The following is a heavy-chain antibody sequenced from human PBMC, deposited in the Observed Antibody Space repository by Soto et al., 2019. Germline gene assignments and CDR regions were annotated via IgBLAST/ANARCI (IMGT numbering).Heavy chain of an antibody. CDR2: YYHSGNT. CDR1: GGSISTPGHS. D-gene: IGHD3-22*01. CDR3: ATLIASKNWFDP. V-gene: IGHV4-30-2*01. Sequence: QLQLQESGSGLVRPSETLSLTCAVSGGSISTPGHSWSWIRQTPGEGLEWIGYYYHSGNTYSNPSLKGRVPMSVDRSNNQISLALSSVTAADTAVYYCATLIASKNWFDPWGRGTLVTVSS. J-gene: IGHJ5*02.